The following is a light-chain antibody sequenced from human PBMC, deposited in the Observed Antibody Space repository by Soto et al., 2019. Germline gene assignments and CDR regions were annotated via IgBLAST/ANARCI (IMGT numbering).Light chain of an antibody. V-gene: IGLV1-40*01. CDR2: ANN. J-gene: IGLJ3*02. CDR1: SSNVGAGYD. Sequence: QSVLTQPPSVSGAPGQRVTISCTGSSSNVGAGYDVHWYQQLPGTAPKLFIYANNKRTSGVPDRFSGSKSGTSASLAISGLQAEDEADYYCQSYDSSLSASVFGGGTKLTVL. CDR3: QSYDSSLSASV.